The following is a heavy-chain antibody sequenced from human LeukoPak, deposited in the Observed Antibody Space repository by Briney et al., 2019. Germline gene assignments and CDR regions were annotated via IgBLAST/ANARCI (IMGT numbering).Heavy chain of an antibody. J-gene: IGHJ6*03. CDR3: ARGGGPVAYYMDV. V-gene: IGHV4-38-2*02. Sequence: PSETLSLTCTVSGYPISSGYYWGWIRQPPGKGLEWIGSIYHSGTYYNPSLKSRVTISVDTSKNQFSLKLTSVTAADTAVYYCARGGGPVAYYMDVWGIGTTVTISS. CDR2: IYHSGT. CDR1: GYPISSGYY. D-gene: IGHD4-23*01.